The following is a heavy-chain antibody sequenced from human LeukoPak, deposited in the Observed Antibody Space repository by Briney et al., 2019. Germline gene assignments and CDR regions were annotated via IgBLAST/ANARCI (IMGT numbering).Heavy chain of an antibody. CDR1: GYSISSGYY. J-gene: IGHJ4*02. CDR3: AREEMGGIDC. CDR2: IYHSGSA. D-gene: IGHD5-24*01. Sequence: SETLSLTCAVSGYSISSGYYWGWIRQPPGKGLEWIGSIYHSGSAYYNPSLKSRVTISLDTSKNQFSLKLSSVTAADTAVYYCAREEMGGIDCWGQGTLVTVSS. V-gene: IGHV4-38-2*02.